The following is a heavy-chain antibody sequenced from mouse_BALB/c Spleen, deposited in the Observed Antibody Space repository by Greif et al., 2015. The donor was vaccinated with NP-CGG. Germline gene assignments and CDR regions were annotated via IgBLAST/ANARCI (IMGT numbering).Heavy chain of an antibody. CDR3: GRGSFYGQEDY. CDR1: GYSFTGYF. J-gene: IGHJ2*01. Sequence: VQLQQSGPELVKPGASVKTSCKASGYSFTGYFMNWVKQSHGKSLEWIGRINPYNGNTFYNQKFKGKATLTVDKSSSTAHMDLLSLTSEDSAVYYCGRGSFYGQEDYWGQGTTLTVSS. V-gene: IGHV1-37*01. D-gene: IGHD2-10*01. CDR2: INPYNGNT.